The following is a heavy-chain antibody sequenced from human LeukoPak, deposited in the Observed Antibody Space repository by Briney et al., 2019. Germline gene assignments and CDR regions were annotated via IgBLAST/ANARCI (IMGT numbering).Heavy chain of an antibody. CDR3: ARERLGYYDRSGLDY. V-gene: IGHV4-59*01. CDR2: IYYSGST. D-gene: IGHD3-22*01. CDR1: GGSISSYY. Sequence: PSETLSLTCTVSGGSISSYYWNWIRQPPGKGLEWIGYIYYSGSTNYNPSLKSRVITSVDTSKNQFSLKLSSVTAADTAVYYCARERLGYYDRSGLDYWGQGTLVTVSS. J-gene: IGHJ4*02.